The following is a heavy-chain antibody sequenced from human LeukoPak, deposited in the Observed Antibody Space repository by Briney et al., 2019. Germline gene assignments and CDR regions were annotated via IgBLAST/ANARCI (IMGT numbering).Heavy chain of an antibody. J-gene: IGHJ2*01. V-gene: IGHV4-59*01. D-gene: IGHD3-22*01. CDR1: GGSISSYY. CDR3: ARDKWLTYWYFDL. CDR2: IYYSGST. Sequence: SETLSLTCTVSGGSISSYYWSWIRQPPGKGLEWIGYIYYSGSTNYNPSLNSRVTISVDTSKNQFSLKLSSVTAADTAVYYCARDKWLTYWYFDLWGRGTLVTVSS.